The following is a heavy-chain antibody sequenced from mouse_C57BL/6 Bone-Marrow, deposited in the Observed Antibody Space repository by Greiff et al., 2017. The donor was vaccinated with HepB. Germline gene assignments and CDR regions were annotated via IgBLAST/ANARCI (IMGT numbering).Heavy chain of an antibody. J-gene: IGHJ4*01. CDR1: GFTFSSYA. Sequence: EVMLVESGGGLVKPGGSLKLSCAASGFTFSSYAMSWVRQTPEKRLEWVATISDGGSYTYYPDNVKGRFTISRDNAKNNLYLQMSHLKSEDTAMYYCGYPYYAMDYWGQGTSVTVSS. D-gene: IGHD2-12*01. CDR3: GYPYYAMDY. CDR2: ISDGGSYT. V-gene: IGHV5-4*03.